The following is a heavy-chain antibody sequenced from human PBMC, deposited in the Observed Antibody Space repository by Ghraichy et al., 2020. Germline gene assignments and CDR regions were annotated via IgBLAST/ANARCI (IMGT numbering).Heavy chain of an antibody. J-gene: IGHJ6*02. CDR1: GFTFSSYS. D-gene: IGHD4-23*01. Sequence: GWSLRLSCVGSGFTFSSYSMNWVRQSPGKGLEWVSYITSSSRTVSYADSVKGRFTISRDNAQNSLYLQMNSLRVEDTAVYYCARGSTVVRFFYYDGMDVWGQGTTVTVSS. V-gene: IGHV3-48*01. CDR2: ITSSSRTV. CDR3: ARGSTVVRFFYYDGMDV.